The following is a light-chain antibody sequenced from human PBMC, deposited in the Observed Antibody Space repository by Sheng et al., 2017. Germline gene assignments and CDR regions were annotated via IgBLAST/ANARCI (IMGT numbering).Light chain of an antibody. V-gene: IGLV1-40*01. Sequence: QSLLTQPPSVSGAPGQRVTISCTGSSSNIGAGYDVHWYQQLPGTAPKLLIYGSTNRPSGVPXRFSGSKSGTSASLAITGLQAEDEADYYCQSYDITLSGSGIFGGGTETDRP. CDR2: GST. CDR1: SSNIGAGYD. J-gene: IGLJ2*01. CDR3: QSYDITLSGSGI.